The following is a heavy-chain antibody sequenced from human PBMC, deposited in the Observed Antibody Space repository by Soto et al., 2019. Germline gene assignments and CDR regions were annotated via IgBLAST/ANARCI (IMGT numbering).Heavy chain of an antibody. Sequence: ASVKVSCKASGGTFSSYAISWVRQAPGQGLEWMGGIIPIFGTANYAQKFQGRVTITADESTSTAYMELSSLRSEDTAVYYCARDGSVAARPEYFQHWGQGTLVTVSS. CDR2: IIPIFGTA. CDR1: GGTFSSYA. V-gene: IGHV1-69*13. CDR3: ARDGSVAARPEYFQH. J-gene: IGHJ1*01. D-gene: IGHD6-6*01.